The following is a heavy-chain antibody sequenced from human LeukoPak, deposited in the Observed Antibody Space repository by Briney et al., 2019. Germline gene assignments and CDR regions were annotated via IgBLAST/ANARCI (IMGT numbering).Heavy chain of an antibody. CDR1: GDSITSGNYY. Sequence: PSETLSLTCTVSGDSITSGNYYWGWIRQPPGKGLEWVSVIYSGGSTYYADSVKGRFTISRDNSKNTLYLQMNSLRAEDTAVYYCARTRDFDYWGQGTLVTVSS. CDR3: ARTRDFDY. CDR2: IYSGGST. J-gene: IGHJ4*02. V-gene: IGHV3-66*01.